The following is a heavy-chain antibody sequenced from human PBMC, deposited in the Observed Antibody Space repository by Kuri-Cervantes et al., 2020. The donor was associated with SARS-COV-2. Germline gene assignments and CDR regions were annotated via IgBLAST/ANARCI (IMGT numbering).Heavy chain of an antibody. D-gene: IGHD4-11*01. CDR2: IKSKTDGGTT. CDR1: GFTFSNAW. Sequence: GESLKISCAASGFTFSNAWMNWVRQAPGKGLEWVGRIKSKTDGGTTDYAAPVKGRFTISRDDSKSTLYLQMNSLKTEDTAVYYCTTGPTVTTGSFAAFDIWGQGTMVTVSS. V-gene: IGHV3-15*07. CDR3: TTGPTVTTGSFAAFDI. J-gene: IGHJ3*02.